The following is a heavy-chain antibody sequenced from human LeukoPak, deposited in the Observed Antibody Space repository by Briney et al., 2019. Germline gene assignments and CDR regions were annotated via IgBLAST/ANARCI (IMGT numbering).Heavy chain of an antibody. CDR3: ARGDAFSGDH. CDR2: IHPEGNEK. Sequence: GGSLRLSCAVSGFTFSNFWMSWVRQAPGRGLEWVANIHPEGNEKYHVESVKGRFTISRDNARNSLFLQMNGLRVEDTAVYYCARGDAFSGDHWGQGTLVTVSS. V-gene: IGHV3-7*04. J-gene: IGHJ4*02. CDR1: GFTFSNFW.